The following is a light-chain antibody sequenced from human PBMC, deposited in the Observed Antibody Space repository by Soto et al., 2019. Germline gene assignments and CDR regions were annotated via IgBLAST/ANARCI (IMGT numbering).Light chain of an antibody. J-gene: IGKJ1*01. Sequence: EIVLTQSPGTLSLPPGERATLSCRASQSVSSNYLAWYQQKPGQAPRLLIYGASSRATGIPDRFSGSGSGTDFTLTISRLEPEDFAVYYCQQYGSSPRTFGQGTKVDI. CDR3: QQYGSSPRT. CDR2: GAS. V-gene: IGKV3-20*01. CDR1: QSVSSNY.